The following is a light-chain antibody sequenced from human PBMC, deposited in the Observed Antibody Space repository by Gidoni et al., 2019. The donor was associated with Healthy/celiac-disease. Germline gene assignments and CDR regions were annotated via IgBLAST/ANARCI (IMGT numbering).Light chain of an antibody. Sequence: QSALTQTASVSGSPGQPITISCTGTSSDVGGYNYVSWYQQHPGKAPKLMMYEVSNRPSWVSNRFSGSKSGNTASLTISGLQAEDEADYYCSSYTSSSTPLFGGGTKLTVL. J-gene: IGLJ2*01. CDR3: SSYTSSSTPL. CDR1: SSDVGGYNY. V-gene: IGLV2-14*01. CDR2: EVS.